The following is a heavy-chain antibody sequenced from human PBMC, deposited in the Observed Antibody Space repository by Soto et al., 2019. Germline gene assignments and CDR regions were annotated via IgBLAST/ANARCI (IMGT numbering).Heavy chain of an antibody. Sequence: SVKVSCKASGGTFSSYAISWVRQAPGQGLEWMGGIIPIFGTANYAQKFQGRVTITADKSTSTAYMELSSLRSEDTAVYYRALGLFGELPQGYYYGMDVWGQGTTVTVSS. CDR2: IIPIFGTA. CDR1: GGTFSSYA. V-gene: IGHV1-69*06. CDR3: ALGLFGELPQGYYYGMDV. D-gene: IGHD3-10*02. J-gene: IGHJ6*02.